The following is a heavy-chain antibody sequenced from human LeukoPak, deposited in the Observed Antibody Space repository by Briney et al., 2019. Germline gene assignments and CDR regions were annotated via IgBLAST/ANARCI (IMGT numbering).Heavy chain of an antibody. D-gene: IGHD6-6*01. Sequence: GESLKISCQGSGYSFTSYWIGWVRQMPGKGLEWMGIIYPGDSDTRYSPSFQGQVTISADRSISTAYLQWSSLQASDTAMYYCARQGYTSSSRFDFWGQGTLVTASS. V-gene: IGHV5-51*01. CDR3: ARQGYTSSSRFDF. CDR2: IYPGDSDT. CDR1: GYSFTSYW. J-gene: IGHJ4*02.